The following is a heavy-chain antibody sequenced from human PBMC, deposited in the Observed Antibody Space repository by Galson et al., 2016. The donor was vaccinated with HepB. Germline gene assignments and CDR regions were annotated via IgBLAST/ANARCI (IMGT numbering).Heavy chain of an antibody. CDR2: ISSNSGTT. D-gene: IGHD5-24*01. CDR3: ARTPRRDGYKYFDY. V-gene: IGHV3-48*02. J-gene: IGHJ4*02. Sequence: SLRLSCAASSFTFSNYNMKWVRQAPGKGLEWVSYISSNSGTTYYAASVKGRSTISRDNAKNSLFLQMNSLRDEDTAVYYCARTPRRDGYKYFDYWGQGTLVTVSS. CDR1: SFTFSNYN.